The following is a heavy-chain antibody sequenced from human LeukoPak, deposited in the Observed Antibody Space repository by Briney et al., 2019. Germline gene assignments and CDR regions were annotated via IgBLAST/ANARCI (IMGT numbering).Heavy chain of an antibody. CDR2: ISAYNGNT. CDR1: GYTFTSYG. CDR3: ATSLSQWLPHDVFDI. V-gene: IGHV1-18*01. D-gene: IGHD6-19*01. J-gene: IGHJ3*02. Sequence: GASVKVSCKASGYTFTSYGISWVRQAPGQGLEWMGWISAYNGNTNYAQKLQGRVTMTTDTSTSTAYMELRSLRSDDTAVYYCATSLSQWLPHDVFDIWGQGTMVTVSS.